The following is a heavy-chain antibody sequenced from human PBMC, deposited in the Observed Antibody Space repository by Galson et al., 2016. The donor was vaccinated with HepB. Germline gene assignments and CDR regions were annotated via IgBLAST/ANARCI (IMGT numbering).Heavy chain of an antibody. D-gene: IGHD5-18*01. CDR3: ARISSYEFYGMDV. V-gene: IGHV1-46*01. Sequence: SVKVSCKASGNISTREYIHWVRQAPGQGPEWMGIINPVNGNTKYEQKFQGRVSMTRDTSTGTVYMELSSLRSNDTAVYYCARISSYEFYGMDVWGQGTTVTVTS. CDR2: INPVNGNT. CDR1: GNISTREY. J-gene: IGHJ6*02.